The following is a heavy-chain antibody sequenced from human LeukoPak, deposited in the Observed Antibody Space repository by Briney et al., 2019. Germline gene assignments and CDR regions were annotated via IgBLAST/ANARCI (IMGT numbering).Heavy chain of an antibody. CDR1: GGTFSSYA. J-gene: IGHJ4*02. Sequence: SVKVSCKASGGTFSSYAISWVRQAPGQGLEWMGGIIPIFGTANYAQKFQGRVTITTDESTSTAYMELSSLRSEDTAVYYCARGYQLQYYFDYWGQGTLVTVSS. D-gene: IGHD2-2*01. CDR2: IIPIFGTA. CDR3: ARGYQLQYYFDY. V-gene: IGHV1-69*05.